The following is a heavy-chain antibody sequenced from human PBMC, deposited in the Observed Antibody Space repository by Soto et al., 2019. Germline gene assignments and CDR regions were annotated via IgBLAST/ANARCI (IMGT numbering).Heavy chain of an antibody. CDR1: GFTFSNYW. CDR3: VRDSHGDY. Sequence: EVQLVDSGGGLVQPGGSLRLSCAGSGFTFSNYWMHWVRQAPGKGLEWVSRIDHDGPTDYADSVRGRFTISRDNAENTLYLQMNSLRPEDPAVYYCVRDSHGDYWGQGTLVTVSS. V-gene: IGHV3-74*01. J-gene: IGHJ4*02. CDR2: IDHDGPT.